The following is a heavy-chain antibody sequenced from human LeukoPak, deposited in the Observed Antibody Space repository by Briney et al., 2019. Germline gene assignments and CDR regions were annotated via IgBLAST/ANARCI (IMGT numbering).Heavy chain of an antibody. D-gene: IGHD5/OR15-5a*01. CDR2: ISNIGTAT. CDR1: GFPFSSYA. CDR3: ARERTAVSDY. V-gene: IGHV3-48*03. J-gene: IGHJ4*02. Sequence: GSLRLSCAASGFPFSSYAFNWVRQAPGKGLEWVSFISNIGTATQYADSVKGRFSISRDSARNSVYLQMNSLRVEDTAVYYCARERTAVSDYWGQGTLVTVSS.